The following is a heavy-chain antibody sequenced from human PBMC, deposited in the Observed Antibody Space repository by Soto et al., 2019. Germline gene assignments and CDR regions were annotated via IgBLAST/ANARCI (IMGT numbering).Heavy chain of an antibody. D-gene: IGHD6-19*01. J-gene: IGHJ6*02. CDR1: GFTFSSYG. CDR2: ISYAGSNK. CDR3: AKDFHGGSSGWFMSYYYYGMDV. V-gene: IGHV3-30*18. Sequence: QVQLVESGGGVVQPGRSLRLSCAASGFTFSSYGMHWVRQAPGKGLEWVAVISYAGSNKYYADSVKGRFTISRDNSKNPLYMQMNSLRAEDTAVYYCAKDFHGGSSGWFMSYYYYGMDVWGQGTTVTVSS.